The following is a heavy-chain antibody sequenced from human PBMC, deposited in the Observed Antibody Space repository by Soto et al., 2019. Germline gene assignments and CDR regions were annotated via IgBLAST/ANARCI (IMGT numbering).Heavy chain of an antibody. CDR1: GVTFGTYA. CDR3: ARAFCPNGVCYSFLDY. V-gene: IGHV3-33*01. D-gene: IGHD2-8*01. J-gene: IGHJ4*01. CDR2: IYYDGSNR. Sequence: PGGSTRLRCAAAGVTFGTYAMHWVSQAPGKGLEWVAVIYYDGSNRYYGDAVKGRFTISRDNSKSTLYLQMSSLRAEDTAVYYCARAFCPNGVCYSFLDYRGHGTLVTRSS.